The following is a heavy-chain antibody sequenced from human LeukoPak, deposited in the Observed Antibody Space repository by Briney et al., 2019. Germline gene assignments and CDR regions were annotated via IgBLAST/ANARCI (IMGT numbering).Heavy chain of an antibody. CDR1: GFTFSSYG. J-gene: IGHJ3*02. CDR2: IWYDGSNK. V-gene: IGHV3-33*06. Sequence: GRSLRLSCAASGFTFSSYGMHWVRQAPGKGLEWGAVIWYDGSNKYYADSVKGRSTICRDNSQNTLYLKLNRMRAEDTAVYYCAKVASIAVDADAFDIWGQGTMVTVSS. D-gene: IGHD6-19*01. CDR3: AKVASIAVDADAFDI.